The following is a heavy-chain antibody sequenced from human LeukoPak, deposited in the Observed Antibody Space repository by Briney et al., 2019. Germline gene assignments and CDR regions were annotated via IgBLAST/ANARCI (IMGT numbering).Heavy chain of an antibody. J-gene: IGHJ4*02. CDR2: MYYSGST. Sequence: SETLSLTCTVSGGSISSDSWSWIRQAPGKGLEWIGDMYYSGSTNYYPSLKSRVSISVDPSKNHFSLKLSSVTAADTAVYYCARIIAGRLDYWGQGTLVTVSS. V-gene: IGHV4-59*01. D-gene: IGHD6-6*01. CDR3: ARIIAGRLDY. CDR1: GGSISSDS.